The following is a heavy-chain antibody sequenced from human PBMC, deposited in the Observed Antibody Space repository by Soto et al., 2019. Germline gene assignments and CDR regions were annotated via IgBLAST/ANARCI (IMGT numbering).Heavy chain of an antibody. Sequence: GESLKISCQTSGYSFSSYWIGWVRQMPGKGLEWMGIIYPGDSDTRYSPSFQDQVTISADKSISTAYLQWSSLKASGTAMYYCARAYYYNSSGYRYYFDYWGQGTLVTVSS. D-gene: IGHD3-22*01. V-gene: IGHV5-51*01. CDR3: ARAYYYNSSGYRYYFDY. CDR2: IYPGDSDT. J-gene: IGHJ4*02. CDR1: GYSFSSYW.